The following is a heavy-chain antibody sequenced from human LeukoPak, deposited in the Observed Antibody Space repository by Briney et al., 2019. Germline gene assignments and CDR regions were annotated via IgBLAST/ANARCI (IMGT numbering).Heavy chain of an antibody. J-gene: IGHJ3*02. CDR2: ISSSSSYI. CDR1: GFTFSSYS. D-gene: IGHD1-26*01. Sequence: GGSLRLSCAASGFTFSSYSMNWVRQAPGKGLEWVSSISSSSSYIYYADSVKGRFTISRDNAKNSLYLQMNSLRAEDTAVYYCASWDLRARWAFDIWGQGTMVTVSS. CDR3: ASWDLRARWAFDI. V-gene: IGHV3-21*01.